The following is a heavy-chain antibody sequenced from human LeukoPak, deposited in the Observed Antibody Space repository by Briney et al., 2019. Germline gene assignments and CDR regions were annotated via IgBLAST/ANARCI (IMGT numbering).Heavy chain of an antibody. Sequence: KTSETLSLTCTVSGGSISSHYWSWIRQPPGKGLEWIGYIYYSGSTYYNPSLKSRVTISVDTSKNQFSLKLNSVTAADTAVYYCARGDRNWNYYDYWGQGTLLTVSS. CDR3: ARGDRNWNYYDY. CDR2: IYYSGST. V-gene: IGHV4-59*08. J-gene: IGHJ4*02. D-gene: IGHD1-1*01. CDR1: GGSISSHY.